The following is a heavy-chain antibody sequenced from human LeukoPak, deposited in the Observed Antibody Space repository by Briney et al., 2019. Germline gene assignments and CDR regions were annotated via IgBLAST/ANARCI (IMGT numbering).Heavy chain of an antibody. CDR2: IYYTGST. D-gene: IGHD6-19*01. CDR1: GGSISGSSYY. CDR3: ARHVRDSSGWYPYYFDY. V-gene: IGHV4-39*01. J-gene: IGHJ4*02. Sequence: SETLSLTCTVSGGSISGSSYYWGWIRQPPGKGLEWIGIIYYTGSTYYNPSLKSRVTISVDTSKKQFSLKLSSVTAADTAVYYCARHVRDSSGWYPYYFDYWGQGTLVTVSS.